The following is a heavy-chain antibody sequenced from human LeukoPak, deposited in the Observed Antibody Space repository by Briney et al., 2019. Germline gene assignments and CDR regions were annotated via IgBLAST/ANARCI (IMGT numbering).Heavy chain of an antibody. CDR2: IKENGNEK. Sequence: GGSLRLSCVASGFTFSTYWMSWVRQAPGKGLEWVANIKENGNEKYNVDSVKGRFTISRDNAKNSLYLQMNSLRAEDTAVYYCARVSPPMQLWAFDYWGQGTLVTVPS. D-gene: IGHD5-18*01. CDR3: ARVSPPMQLWAFDY. J-gene: IGHJ4*02. CDR1: GFTFSTYW. V-gene: IGHV3-7*03.